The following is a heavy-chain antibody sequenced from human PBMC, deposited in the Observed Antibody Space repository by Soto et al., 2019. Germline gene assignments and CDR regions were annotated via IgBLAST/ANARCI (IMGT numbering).Heavy chain of an antibody. CDR3: ARGVSTMVRGWDPNKFDY. Sequence: ASVKVSFKASGYTFTRYAMHWLRQAPGQRLEWMGWINAGNGNTKYSQKFQGRVTITRDTSASTAYMELSSLRSEDTAVYYCARGVSTMVRGWDPNKFDYWGQGTLVTVSS. CDR1: GYTFTRYA. CDR2: INAGNGNT. J-gene: IGHJ4*02. D-gene: IGHD3-10*01. V-gene: IGHV1-3*01.